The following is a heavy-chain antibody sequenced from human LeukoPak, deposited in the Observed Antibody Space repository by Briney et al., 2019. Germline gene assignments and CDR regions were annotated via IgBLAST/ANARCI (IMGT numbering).Heavy chain of an antibody. CDR1: GFTFSNYW. Sequence: GGSLRLSCAASGFTFSNYWITWVRQAPGKGLEWVANIKQGGSEKHYVDSVKGRFTIFRDDARNSLYLLMNSLRIEDTAVYYCAREGQQSYGMDVWGQGTTVTVSS. CDR3: AREGQQSYGMDV. CDR2: IKQGGSEK. J-gene: IGHJ6*02. D-gene: IGHD6-13*01. V-gene: IGHV3-7*05.